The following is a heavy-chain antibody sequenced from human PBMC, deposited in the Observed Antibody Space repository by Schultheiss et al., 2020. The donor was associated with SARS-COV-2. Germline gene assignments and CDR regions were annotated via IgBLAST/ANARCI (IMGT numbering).Heavy chain of an antibody. CDR3: ARGRLSGYSFGFDP. D-gene: IGHD3-22*01. V-gene: IGHV4-34*01. CDR2: INHSGST. J-gene: IGHJ5*02. CDR1: GGSFSGYY. Sequence: SETLSLTCAVYGGSFSGYYWSWIRQPPGKGLEWIGEINHSGSTYYNPSLKSRVTISVDTSKNQFSLKLSSVTAADTAVYYCARGRLSGYSFGFDPWGQGTLVTVSS.